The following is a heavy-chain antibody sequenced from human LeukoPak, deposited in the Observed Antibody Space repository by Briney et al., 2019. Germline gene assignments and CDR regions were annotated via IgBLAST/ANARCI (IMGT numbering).Heavy chain of an antibody. Sequence: SETLSLTCAVSGYSISSGYYWGWIRQPPGKGLEWIGSIYHSGSTYYNPSLKSRVTISVDTSKNQFSLKLSSVTAADTAVYYCARGEYQLLWGYYYYGMDVWGKGTTVTVSS. V-gene: IGHV4-38-2*01. CDR2: IYHSGST. J-gene: IGHJ6*04. CDR3: ARGEYQLLWGYYYYGMDV. CDR1: GYSISSGYY. D-gene: IGHD2-2*01.